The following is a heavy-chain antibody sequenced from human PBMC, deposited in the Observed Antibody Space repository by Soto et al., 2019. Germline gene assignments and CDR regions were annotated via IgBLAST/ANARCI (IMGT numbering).Heavy chain of an antibody. CDR2: IYPGDSDT. Sequence: GASLKISCKGSGDNFTTYWIGWVRQMPGKGLEWMGIIYPGDSDTRYSPSFQGQVTISADTSINTAYLQLSSLKASDTAMYYCARPSWRERADYGLDGCGQGTTVTVSS. CDR1: GDNFTTYW. CDR3: ARPSWRERADYGLDG. V-gene: IGHV5-51*01. D-gene: IGHD1-1*01. J-gene: IGHJ6*02.